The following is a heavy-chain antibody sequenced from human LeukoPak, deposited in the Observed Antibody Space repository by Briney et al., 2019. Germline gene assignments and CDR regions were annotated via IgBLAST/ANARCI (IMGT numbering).Heavy chain of an antibody. CDR2: ISASGGT. Sequence: GGSLRLSCAASGFTFTSYAMTWVRQAPGEGLEWVSGISASGGTYYADAVKGRFTLSRDNSKNTPHLQMNSLRAEDTAIYYCAKGGASSGGYDCWGQGTLVTVSS. CDR3: AKGGASSGGYDC. CDR1: GFTFTSYA. V-gene: IGHV3-23*01. J-gene: IGHJ4*02. D-gene: IGHD2-15*01.